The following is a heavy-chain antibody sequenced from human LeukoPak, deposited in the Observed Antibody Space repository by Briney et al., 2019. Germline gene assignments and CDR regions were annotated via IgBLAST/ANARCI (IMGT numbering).Heavy chain of an antibody. CDR1: GITFSRSA. CDR3: AKVGFSEMEWLLYSDH. J-gene: IGHJ4*02. Sequence: GRSLRLSCAASGITFSRSAMHWVRQAPGKGLECVAIISYDGTNKYYLDSVKGRFTISRDNSKNTLYLQMNSLRAEDTAVYYCAKVGFSEMEWLLYSDHWGQGTLVTVSS. CDR2: ISYDGTNK. D-gene: IGHD3-3*01. V-gene: IGHV3-30*04.